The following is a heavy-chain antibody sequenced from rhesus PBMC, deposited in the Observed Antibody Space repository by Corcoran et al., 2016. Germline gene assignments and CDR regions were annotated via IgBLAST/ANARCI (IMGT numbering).Heavy chain of an antibody. Sequence: QLQLQESGPGLVKPSETLSVTCAVSGGSISSRYWRWIREAPGKGLEWIGYIYGMRSIPNSTPSPRSRVTLSVDTSKNQLSLKLSSVTTADTAVYYCASGVIFDYWGQGVLVTVSS. CDR1: GGSISSRY. V-gene: IGHV4-169*01. CDR3: ASGVIFDY. J-gene: IGHJ4*01. D-gene: IGHD3-34*01. CDR2: IYGMRSIP.